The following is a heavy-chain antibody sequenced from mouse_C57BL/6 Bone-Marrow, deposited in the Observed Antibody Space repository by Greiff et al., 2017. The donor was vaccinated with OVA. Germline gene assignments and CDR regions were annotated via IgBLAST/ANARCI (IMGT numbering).Heavy chain of an antibody. Sequence: EVQLQQSGAELVRPGASVKLSCTASGFNIKDDYMHWVKQRPEQGLEWIGWIDPENGDTEYASKFQGKATITADTSSNTAYLQLSSLTSEDTAVYYCTTWGDYDDSLCDYWGQGTTLTVSS. D-gene: IGHD2-4*01. CDR3: TTWGDYDDSLCDY. CDR2: IDPENGDT. V-gene: IGHV14-4*01. CDR1: GFNIKDDY. J-gene: IGHJ2*01.